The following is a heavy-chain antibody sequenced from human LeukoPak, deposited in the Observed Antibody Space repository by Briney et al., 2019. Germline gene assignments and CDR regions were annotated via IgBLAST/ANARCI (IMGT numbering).Heavy chain of an antibody. CDR1: GFTFSSYS. V-gene: IGHV3-21*01. Sequence: PGGSLRLSCAASGFTFSSYSMNWVRQAPGKGLEWVSSITSSNSYIHYADSVRGRFTISRDSAKNSLYLQMNSLRAEDTAVYYCARAGTYYYESSVYYPYAFDIWGPGTMVTVSS. CDR2: ITSSNSYI. CDR3: ARAGTYYYESSVYYPYAFDI. J-gene: IGHJ3*02. D-gene: IGHD3-22*01.